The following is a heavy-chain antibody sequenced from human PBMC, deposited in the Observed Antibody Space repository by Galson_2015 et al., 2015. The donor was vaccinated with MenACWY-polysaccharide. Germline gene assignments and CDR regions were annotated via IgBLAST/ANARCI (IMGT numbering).Heavy chain of an antibody. J-gene: IGHJ6*01. CDR3: ARGHYDLWSGYRHYYFGLDV. D-gene: IGHD3-3*01. CDR1: EFAFSTYW. CDR2: INSDETST. V-gene: IGHV3-74*01. Sequence: SLRLSCAASEFAFSTYWMHWVRHAPGKGPVWVSRINSDETSTSYADSVKGRFSISRDNAKSTLYLQMNSLRAEDTAVYYCARGHYDLWSGYRHYYFGLDVWGQGTTVTVSS.